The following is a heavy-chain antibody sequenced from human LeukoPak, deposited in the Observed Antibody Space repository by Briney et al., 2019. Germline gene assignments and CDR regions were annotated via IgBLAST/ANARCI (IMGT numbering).Heavy chain of an antibody. D-gene: IGHD3-22*01. CDR1: GFTFSSYA. V-gene: IGHV3-64*04. CDR3: ARGYYDTSGFYLGY. J-gene: IGHJ4*02. Sequence: GSLRLSCSGSGFTFSSYAIHWVRQAPGKGPEYVSVINTSGDKTYYADSVKGRFTISRDNAKNTLYLQMNSLRAEDTAVYYCARGYYDTSGFYLGYWGQGTLVTVSS. CDR2: INTSGDKT.